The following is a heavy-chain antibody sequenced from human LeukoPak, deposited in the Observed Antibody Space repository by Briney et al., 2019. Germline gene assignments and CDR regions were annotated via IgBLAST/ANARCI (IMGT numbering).Heavy chain of an antibody. D-gene: IGHD1-26*01. V-gene: IGHV3-7*01. J-gene: IGHJ1*01. CDR3: AKEYSGSYSLLYFQH. CDR2: INQDGRES. CDR1: GFSFSSHW. Sequence: GGSLRLSCAASGFSFSSHWMSWVRQAPGKGLEWVANINQDGRESQYVDSVKGRFTISRDNSKNTLYLQMNSLRAEDTAVYYCAKEYSGSYSLLYFQHWGQGTLVTVSS.